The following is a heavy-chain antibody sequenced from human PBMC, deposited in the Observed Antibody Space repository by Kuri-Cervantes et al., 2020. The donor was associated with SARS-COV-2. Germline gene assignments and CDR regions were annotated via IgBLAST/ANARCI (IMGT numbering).Heavy chain of an antibody. Sequence: ASVKVSCKASGYTFTGYYMHWVRQAPGQGLEWMGWINPNSGGTNYAQKFQGRVTMTRDTSISTAYMELSRLRSEDTAVYYCARDGDIVVVPLESYYYYYMDVWGKGTTVTVSS. CDR1: GYTFTGYY. CDR2: INPNSGGT. J-gene: IGHJ6*03. CDR3: ARDGDIVVVPLESYYYYYMDV. D-gene: IGHD2-2*01. V-gene: IGHV1-2*02.